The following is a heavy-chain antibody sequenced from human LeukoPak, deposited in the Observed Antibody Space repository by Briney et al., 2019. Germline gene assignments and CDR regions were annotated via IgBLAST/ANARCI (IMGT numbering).Heavy chain of an antibody. CDR2: IYHSGST. J-gene: IGHJ4*02. Sequence: PSETLPLTCAVSGYSISSGYYWGWIRQPPGKGLEWIGSIYHSGSTYYNPSLKSRVTISVDTSKNQFSLKLSSVTAADTAVYYCAREGGYCSGGSCHRHFDYWGQGTLVTVSS. D-gene: IGHD2-15*01. V-gene: IGHV4-38-2*02. CDR3: AREGGYCSGGSCHRHFDY. CDR1: GYSISSGYY.